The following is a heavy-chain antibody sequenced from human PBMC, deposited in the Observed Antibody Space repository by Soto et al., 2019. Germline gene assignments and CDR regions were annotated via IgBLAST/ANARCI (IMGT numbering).Heavy chain of an antibody. Sequence: QVQLQESGPGLVKPSETLSLTCSVSGGSISSGSYHWSWIRQPPGKGLEWIGFKPYTGSTDYNPSLNSRVIISKHRSKNEISLNLISVTAADTPVSFCARVGRGGDYWGQGTLVTVSS. CDR3: ARVGRGGDY. CDR1: GGSISSGSYH. V-gene: IGHV4-61*01. J-gene: IGHJ4*02. D-gene: IGHD3-10*01. CDR2: KPYTGST.